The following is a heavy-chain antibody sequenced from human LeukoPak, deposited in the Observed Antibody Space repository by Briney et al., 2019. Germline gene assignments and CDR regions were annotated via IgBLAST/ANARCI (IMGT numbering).Heavy chain of an antibody. CDR2: INWNGGST. J-gene: IGHJ4*02. CDR3: ARDHRYDFWSGYYTY. Sequence: PGGSLRLSCAASGFTFDDYGMSWVRQAPGKGLEWVSGINWNGGSTGYADSVKGRFTISRDNAKNSLYLQMNSLRAEDTAVYYCARDHRYDFWSGYYTYWGQGTLVTVSS. CDR1: GFTFDDYG. V-gene: IGHV3-20*04. D-gene: IGHD3-3*01.